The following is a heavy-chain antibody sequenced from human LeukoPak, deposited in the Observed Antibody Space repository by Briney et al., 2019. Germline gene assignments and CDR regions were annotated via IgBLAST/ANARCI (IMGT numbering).Heavy chain of an antibody. CDR1: GYTFTSYG. Sequence: ASVKVSCKASGYTFTSYGISWVRQAPGQGLEWMGWISAYNGNTNYAQKLQGRVTMTTDTSTSTAYMELRSLRSDDTAVYYCARLPPQDPYYYGMDVWGQGTTVTVSS. J-gene: IGHJ6*02. V-gene: IGHV1-18*01. D-gene: IGHD1-26*01. CDR3: ARLPPQDPYYYGMDV. CDR2: ISAYNGNT.